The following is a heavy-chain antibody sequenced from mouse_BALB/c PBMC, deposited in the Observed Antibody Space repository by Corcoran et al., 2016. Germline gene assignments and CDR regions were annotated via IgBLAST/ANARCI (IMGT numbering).Heavy chain of an antibody. J-gene: IGHJ4*01. D-gene: IGHD1-1*01. Sequence: QVQLQQSGPELVKPGASVKISCKASGYSYTSYYIHWVKQRPGQGLEWSGWIFPGSGNTKYNEKVKGKATLTADTSSSTAYMQLSSLTSEDSEAYVCARYVRNAMDYWGQGTSVTVSS. V-gene: IGHV1-66*01. CDR2: IFPGSGNT. CDR3: ARYVRNAMDY. CDR1: GYSYTSYY.